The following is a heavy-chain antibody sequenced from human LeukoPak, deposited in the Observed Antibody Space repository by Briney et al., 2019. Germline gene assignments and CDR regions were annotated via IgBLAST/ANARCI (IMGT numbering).Heavy chain of an antibody. CDR3: ARDSSQYGDYVLDY. D-gene: IGHD4-17*01. V-gene: IGHV3-74*01. CDR1: GFTFSSYW. J-gene: IGHJ4*02. Sequence: GGSLRLSCAASGFTFSSYWMHWVRRAPGKGLVWVSRINSDGSSTSYADSVKGRFTISRDNAKNTLYLQMNSLRAEDTAVYYCARDSSQYGDYVLDYWGQGTLVTVSS. CDR2: INSDGSST.